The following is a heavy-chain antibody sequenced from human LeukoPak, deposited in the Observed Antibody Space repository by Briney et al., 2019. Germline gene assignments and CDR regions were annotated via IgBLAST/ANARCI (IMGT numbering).Heavy chain of an antibody. Sequence: GGSLRLSCAASGFTFSNYAMHWVRQAPGKGLEWVAVISNDGSKKSYADSVKGRFTISRDYSKNTLYLQMNSLRAEDTAVYYCAKDRPTVVTRRHYFDYWGQGILVTVSS. CDR1: GFTFSNYA. J-gene: IGHJ4*02. V-gene: IGHV3-30*04. CDR3: AKDRPTVVTRRHYFDY. CDR2: ISNDGSKK. D-gene: IGHD4-23*01.